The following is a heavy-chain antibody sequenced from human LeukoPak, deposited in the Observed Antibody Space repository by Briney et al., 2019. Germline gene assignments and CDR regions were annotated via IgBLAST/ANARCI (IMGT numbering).Heavy chain of an antibody. CDR2: INSDGSST. V-gene: IGHV3-74*01. CDR3: LDYGLH. J-gene: IGHJ4*02. D-gene: IGHD4-17*01. Sequence: ASVKVSCKASGYIFTTYFMHWLRQAPGKGLVWVSRINSDGSSTNYADSVKGRFTISRDNAKNTLYLQMNSLRAEDTAVYYCLDYGLHWGQGTLVTVSS. CDR1: GYIFTTYF.